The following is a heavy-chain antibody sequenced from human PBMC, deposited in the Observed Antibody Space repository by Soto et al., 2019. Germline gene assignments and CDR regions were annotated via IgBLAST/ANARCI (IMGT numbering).Heavy chain of an antibody. CDR2: VNPNGGST. CDR1: GYTFTNYH. CDR3: ARAAWTTVTTRLNDVFAV. J-gene: IGHJ3*01. D-gene: IGHD4-4*01. V-gene: IGHV1-46*03. Sequence: QVQLVQSGAEVKKPGASARVSCKASGYTFTNYHIHWVRQPPGQGLEWMGIVNPNGGSTTYVLKLKGRVTLTRDTATRTLYMEPSSLRSEDTAVYYCARAAWTTVTTRLNDVFAVWGQGTMVTAS.